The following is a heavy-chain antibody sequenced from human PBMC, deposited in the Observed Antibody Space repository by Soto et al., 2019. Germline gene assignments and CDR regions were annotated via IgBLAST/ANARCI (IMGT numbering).Heavy chain of an antibody. D-gene: IGHD5-18*01. CDR1: GFTFSSYG. V-gene: IGHV3-30*18. CDR3: AKEDGDTAMVTFLFDP. CDR2: ISYDGSNK. Sequence: GGSLRLSCAASGFTFSSYGMHWVRQAPGKGLEWVAVISYDGSNKYYADSVKGRFTISRDNSKNTLYLQMNSLRAEDTAVYYCAKEDGDTAMVTFLFDPWGQGTLVTVSS. J-gene: IGHJ5*02.